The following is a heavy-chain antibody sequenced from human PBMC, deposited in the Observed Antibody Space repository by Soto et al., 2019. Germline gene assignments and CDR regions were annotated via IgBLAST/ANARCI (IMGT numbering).Heavy chain of an antibody. CDR1: GFTVSSNF. CDR2: IYSGGGT. J-gene: IGHJ6*02. V-gene: IGHV3-53*01. CDR3: AKVLTDYYDSRSPYYYYGMDV. D-gene: IGHD3-22*01. Sequence: GGSLRLSCAASGFTVSSNFMSWVRQAPGKGLDWVSVIYSGGGTYYADSVKGRFTISRDNSKNTLYLQMNSLRAEDTAVYYCAKVLTDYYDSRSPYYYYGMDVWGQGTTVTVSS.